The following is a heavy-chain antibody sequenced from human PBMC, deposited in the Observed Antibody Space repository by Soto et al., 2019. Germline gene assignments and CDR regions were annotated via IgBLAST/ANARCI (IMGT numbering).Heavy chain of an antibody. V-gene: IGHV3-11*01. CDR2: ISSVGTTT. J-gene: IGHJ6*02. D-gene: IGHD3-10*01. CDR1: GFTITDYY. Sequence: GGSLRLSCVASGFTITDYYMSWIRQAPGKGLEWVSHISSVGTTTYYADSVKGRFSISMDNAKNSLYLQMNSLRAEDTAVYYCARDQEGSGSHWLGYNYYAMDVWGQGTTVTVSS. CDR3: ARDQEGSGSHWLGYNYYAMDV.